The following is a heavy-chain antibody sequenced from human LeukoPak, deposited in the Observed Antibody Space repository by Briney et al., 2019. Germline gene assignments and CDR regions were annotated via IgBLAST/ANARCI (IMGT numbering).Heavy chain of an antibody. D-gene: IGHD5-12*01. J-gene: IGHJ4*02. CDR2: IYYSGST. Sequence: PSGTLSLTCTVSGASISSANWWSWVRQPPGKGLEWIGEIYYSGSTNYNPSLKSRVSMSVDKSKNQFSLDLSSVTAADTAMYYCARSYSGYIRDNWGQGTLVTVSS. CDR3: ARSYSGYIRDN. CDR1: GASISSANW. V-gene: IGHV4-4*02.